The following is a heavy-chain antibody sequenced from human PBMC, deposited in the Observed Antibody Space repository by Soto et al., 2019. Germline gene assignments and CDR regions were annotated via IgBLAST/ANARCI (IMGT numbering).Heavy chain of an antibody. V-gene: IGHV3-33*01. D-gene: IGHD2-15*01. CDR3: ARDSGVVAARAYFDY. J-gene: IGHJ4*02. CDR2: IWYDGSNK. Sequence: QVQLVESGGGVVQPGRSLRLSCTASGFTFSSYGMHWVRQAPGKGLEWVAVIWYDGSNKYYADSVKGRFTISGDNSKNTLYLQMNSLRAEDTAVYYCARDSGVVAARAYFDYWGQGTLVTVSS. CDR1: GFTFSSYG.